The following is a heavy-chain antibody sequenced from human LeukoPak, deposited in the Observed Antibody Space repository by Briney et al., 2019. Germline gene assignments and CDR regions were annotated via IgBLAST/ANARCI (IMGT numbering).Heavy chain of an antibody. J-gene: IGHJ4*02. V-gene: IGHV5-51*01. CDR2: IYPGDSDT. CDR1: GYSFTDYW. D-gene: IGHD5-24*01. Sequence: GESLKISCKGSGYSFTDYWTGWVRQMPRKGLEWMGIIYPGDSDTRYSPSFEGQVTISADKSITTAFLQRSSLRASDTAMYYWARLVDMATPDYWGQGTLVTVSS. CDR3: ARLVDMATPDY.